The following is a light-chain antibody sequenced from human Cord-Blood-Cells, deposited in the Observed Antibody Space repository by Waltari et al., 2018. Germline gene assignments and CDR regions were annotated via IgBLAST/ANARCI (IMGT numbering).Light chain of an antibody. J-gene: IGLJ2*01. CDR2: DVS. Sequence: SALAQPRSVSRSPGQSVPISFNGTSSDVGGSNYVSWYQQHPGKAHKLMISDVSKRPSGVPDRFSGSKSGNTASLTISGLQAEDEADYYCCSYAGSYNVVFGGGTKLTVL. V-gene: IGLV2-11*01. CDR3: CSYAGSYNVV. CDR1: SSDVGGSNY.